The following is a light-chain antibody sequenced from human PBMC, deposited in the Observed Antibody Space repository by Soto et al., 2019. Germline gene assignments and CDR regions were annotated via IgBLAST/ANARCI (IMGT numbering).Light chain of an antibody. Sequence: QSALTQPPSASGSPGQSVTISCTGTGSDVGGYNYVSWYQQHPGKAPQLMIYEVNKRHSGVPDRFSGSKSGNTASLTVSGLQAEDEADYYSSSYAGRKYAVFGGGTQLTVL. CDR3: SSYAGRKYAV. V-gene: IGLV2-8*01. J-gene: IGLJ7*01. CDR2: EVN. CDR1: GSDVGGYNY.